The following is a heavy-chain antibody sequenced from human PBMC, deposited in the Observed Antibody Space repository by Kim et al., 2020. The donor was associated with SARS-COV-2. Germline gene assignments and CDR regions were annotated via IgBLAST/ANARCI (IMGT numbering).Heavy chain of an antibody. V-gene: IGHV3-23*01. J-gene: IGHJ4*02. CDR2: IRGSGVTT. CDR1: GFTFSSYN. CDR3: AKRMAVTGGSFDY. Sequence: GGSLRLSCAASGFTFSSYNMAWVRLAPGKGLEWVSAIRGSGVTTYYADSVRGRFTISRDNSKNTVFLQMNSLRAEDTALYYCAKRMAVTGGSFDYWGQGT. D-gene: IGHD2-21*02.